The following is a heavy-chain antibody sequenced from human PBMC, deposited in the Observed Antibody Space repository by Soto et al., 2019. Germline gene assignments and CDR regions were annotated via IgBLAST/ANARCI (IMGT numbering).Heavy chain of an antibody. Sequence: GGSLRLSCAASGFTFSSYAMSWVRQAPGKGLEWVSAISGSGGSTYYADSVKGRFTISRDNSKNTLYLQMNSLRAEDTAVYYCAKEGVPYSSSWSHYFDYWGQGTLVTVSS. CDR2: ISGSGGST. J-gene: IGHJ4*02. D-gene: IGHD6-13*01. V-gene: IGHV3-23*01. CDR3: AKEGVPYSSSWSHYFDY. CDR1: GFTFSSYA.